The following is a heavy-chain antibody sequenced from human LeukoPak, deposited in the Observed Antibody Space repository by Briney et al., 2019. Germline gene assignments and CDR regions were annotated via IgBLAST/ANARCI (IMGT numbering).Heavy chain of an antibody. Sequence: KPSETLSLTCTVPGGPISNYYWSWIRQPPGEGLGWVGDIYYSGSTNYNPSLKSRVTISVDTSKNQFSLKLRSVTAADTAVYYCARGYSGSYLANSNWYFDLWGRGTLVTVSS. D-gene: IGHD1-26*01. V-gene: IGHV4-59*01. CDR1: GGPISNYY. CDR2: IYYSGST. CDR3: ARGYSGSYLANSNWYFDL. J-gene: IGHJ2*01.